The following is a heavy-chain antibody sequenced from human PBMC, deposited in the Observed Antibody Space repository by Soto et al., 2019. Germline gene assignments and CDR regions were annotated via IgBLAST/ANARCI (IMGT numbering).Heavy chain of an antibody. CDR2: IYSGTNT. CDR1: GISISSSY. Sequence: PGGSLRLSCAGSGISISSSYMSWVRQAPGKGLEWVSLIYSGTNTYYEASVKGRFTISRDNSKNTLYLQMNRLRVEDTAVYYCARASDLLHAYFGMDVWGQGTTVTVSS. D-gene: IGHD3-3*01. CDR3: ARASDLLHAYFGMDV. V-gene: IGHV3-53*01. J-gene: IGHJ6*02.